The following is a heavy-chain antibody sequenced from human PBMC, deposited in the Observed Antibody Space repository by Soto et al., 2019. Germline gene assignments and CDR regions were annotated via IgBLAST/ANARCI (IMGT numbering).Heavy chain of an antibody. CDR3: ASRSVLMVYAMNAFDF. D-gene: IGHD2-8*01. CDR1: GFTVSSNY. CDR2: IYSGGST. Sequence: PGGSLRLSCAASGFTVSSNYMSWVRKAPGKGLEWVPVIYSGGSTYYADSVKGRFTISRDNSKNTLYLQMNSLRAEDTAVYYCASRSVLMVYAMNAFDFWGQGTMVTVSS. V-gene: IGHV3-53*01. J-gene: IGHJ3*01.